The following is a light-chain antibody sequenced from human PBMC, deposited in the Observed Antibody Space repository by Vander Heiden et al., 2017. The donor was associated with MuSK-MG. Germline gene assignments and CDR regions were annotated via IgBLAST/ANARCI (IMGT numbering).Light chain of an antibody. Sequence: EIVLTQSPATLSLSPGERATLSCRASQSVGSSLAWYQQTPGQAPRLLIYDASFRATGIPARFSGGGSGTDFSLTISSLEPEDFAVYYCHQRRSWPATFGPGTKVDIK. CDR2: DAS. V-gene: IGKV3-11*01. J-gene: IGKJ3*01. CDR1: QSVGSS. CDR3: HQRRSWPAT.